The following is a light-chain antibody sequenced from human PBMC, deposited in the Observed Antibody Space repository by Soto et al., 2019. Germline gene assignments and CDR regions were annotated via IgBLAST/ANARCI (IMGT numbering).Light chain of an antibody. J-gene: IGKJ3*01. V-gene: IGKV3-20*01. CDR2: GAS. CDR1: QSVSSNN. CDR3: QQYGRSPFT. Sequence: EIVLTQSPGTLSLSPGERATLSCRASQSVSSNNLAWYQQRPGQAPRAVIYGASTRATGIPERFSGSGSGTDFTLTISRLEPEDFEVYYCQQYGRSPFTFGPGTKVDI.